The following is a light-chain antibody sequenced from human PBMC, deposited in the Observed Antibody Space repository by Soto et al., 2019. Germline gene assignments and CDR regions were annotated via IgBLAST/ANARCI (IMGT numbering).Light chain of an antibody. V-gene: IGLV2-23*01. Sequence: QSALTQPASVSGSAGQSSTISCTGTSSDGGSYNLVSWYQQHPGKAPKLMIYEGSKRPSGVSNRFSGSKSGNTASLTISGLQAEDEADYSCCPYAVGDVVFGGGTKLTVL. J-gene: IGLJ2*01. CDR2: EGS. CDR3: CPYAVGDVV. CDR1: SSDGGSYNL.